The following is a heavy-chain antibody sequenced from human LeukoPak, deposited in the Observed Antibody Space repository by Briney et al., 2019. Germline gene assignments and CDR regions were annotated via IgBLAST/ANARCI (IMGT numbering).Heavy chain of an antibody. J-gene: IGHJ4*02. CDR3: ARNLHYDILTGYYMDY. Sequence: SGPTLVKPTQTLTLTCTFSGFALSASGVGVAWIRQPPEKALGWLALIDWDDHRPYSPSLKCRVTSTKDNSKNQVVLTMTNMDPVDKATYYCARNLHYDILTGYYMDYWGRGTLVTVSS. CDR1: GFALSASGVG. V-gene: IGHV2-5*02. D-gene: IGHD3-9*01. CDR2: IDWDDHR.